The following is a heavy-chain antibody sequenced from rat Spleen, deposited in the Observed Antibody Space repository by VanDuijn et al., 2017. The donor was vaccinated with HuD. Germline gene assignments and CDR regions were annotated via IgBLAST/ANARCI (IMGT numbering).Heavy chain of an antibody. Sequence: EVQLVESGGGLVQPGRSLKLSCAASGLNFSKYGMAWVCQAPMKGLEWVATITNTGVNTYYLDSVKGRFTISRDNAKITLYLQMNSLRSEDTATYYCATGPRILRLDWFAYWGQGTLVTVSS. CDR2: ITNTGVNT. J-gene: IGHJ3*01. D-gene: IGHD1-6*01. CDR3: ATGPRILRLDWFAY. CDR1: GLNFSKYG. V-gene: IGHV5S13*01.